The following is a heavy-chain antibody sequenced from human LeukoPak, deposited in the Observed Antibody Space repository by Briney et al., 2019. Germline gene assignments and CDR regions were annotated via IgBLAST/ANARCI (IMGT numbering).Heavy chain of an antibody. J-gene: IGHJ4*03. D-gene: IGHD3-3*01. V-gene: IGHV3-21*01. CDR3: ARDHSDFCSGSASSVY. CDR1: GFTYSSYS. Sequence: GGSLRLSCAASGFTYSSYSMNWVRQAPGKGLEWVSSISSSSSNIYYADSVKGRFTISRDNAKNSQYLQMNSLRDEDTAVYYCARDHSDFCSGSASSVYWGHGALVTVSS. CDR2: ISSSSSNI.